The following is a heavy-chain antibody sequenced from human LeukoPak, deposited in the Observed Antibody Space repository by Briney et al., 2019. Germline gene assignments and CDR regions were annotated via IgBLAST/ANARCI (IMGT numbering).Heavy chain of an antibody. CDR1: GGSISSSSYY. D-gene: IGHD2-2*01. V-gene: IGHV4-39*01. J-gene: IGHJ4*02. CDR2: IYYSGSI. Sequence: SETLSLTCTVSGGSISSSSYYWGWVRQPPGRGLEWIGSIYYSGSIYYNPSVKSRVTISVDTSKNQFSLKLSSVTAADTAVYYCARQLGYCSSTSCYADKVDYWGQGTLVTVSS. CDR3: ARQLGYCSSTSCYADKVDY.